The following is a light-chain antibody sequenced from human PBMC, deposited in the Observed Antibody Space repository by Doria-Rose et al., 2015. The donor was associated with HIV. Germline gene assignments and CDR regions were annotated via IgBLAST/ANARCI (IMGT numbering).Light chain of an antibody. CDR1: QSFSSTY. CDR3: HQYGTSWT. V-gene: IGKV3-20*01. CDR2: DGS. J-gene: IGKJ1*01. Sequence: TQSSGTLSLSPGERATLSCRASQSFSSTYLAWYQQKPGQAPSLLIYDGSTRATGISDRFSDSGSGTDFTLTINRLEPEDFALYYCHQYGTSWTFGQGTKVEI.